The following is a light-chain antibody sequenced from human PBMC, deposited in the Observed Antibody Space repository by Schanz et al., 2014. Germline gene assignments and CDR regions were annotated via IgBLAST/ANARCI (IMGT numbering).Light chain of an antibody. CDR1: SSDVGSYNV. CDR2: DVS. V-gene: IGLV2-14*02. Sequence: QSALTQPASVSGSPGQSITIPCTGTSSDVGSYNVVSWYQQHPGKAPKLMIYDVSDRPSGVSNRFSGSKSGNTASLTVSGLQAEDEADYYCSSFGGSNNPPWVFGGGTKLTVL. J-gene: IGLJ3*02. CDR3: SSFGGSNNPPWV.